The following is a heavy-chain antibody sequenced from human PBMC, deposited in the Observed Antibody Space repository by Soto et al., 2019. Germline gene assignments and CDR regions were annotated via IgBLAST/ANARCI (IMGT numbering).Heavy chain of an antibody. J-gene: IGHJ4*02. D-gene: IGHD2-15*01. CDR1: GFTFSSYA. V-gene: IGHV3-30-3*01. Sequence: GGSLRLSCAASGFTFSSYAMHWVRQAPGKGLEWVTIISYDGSDKYYADSVKGRFTISRDNSKNTLYLQMNSLRAEDTAVYYCARDKSEVVFDLWGQGSLVTGSS. CDR3: ARDKSEVVFDL. CDR2: ISYDGSDK.